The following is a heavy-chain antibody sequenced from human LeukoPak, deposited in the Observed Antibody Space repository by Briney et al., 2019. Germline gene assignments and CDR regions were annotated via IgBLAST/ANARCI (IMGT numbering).Heavy chain of an antibody. Sequence: NPSETLSLTCTVSGGSVSNSYYWSWIRQPPGKGLEWIGYIYYTGSTNYNPSLKSRVTISVDTSKNQFSLKLSSVTAADTAVYYCARGNSGSYYGFDYWGQGTLVTVSS. J-gene: IGHJ4*02. V-gene: IGHV4-61*01. CDR2: IYYTGST. CDR3: ARGNSGSYYGFDY. D-gene: IGHD1-26*01. CDR1: GGSVSNSYY.